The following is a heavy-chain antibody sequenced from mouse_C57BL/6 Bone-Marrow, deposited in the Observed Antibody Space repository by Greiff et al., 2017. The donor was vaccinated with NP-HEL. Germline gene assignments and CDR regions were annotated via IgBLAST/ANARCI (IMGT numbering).Heavy chain of an antibody. J-gene: IGHJ4*01. Sequence: QVQLQQPGAELVKPGASVKLSCKASGYTFTSYWMHWVKQRPGQGLEWIGMIHPNSGSTNYNEKFKSKATLTVDKSSSTAYMQLSSLTSEDSAVYYCVYGNYGGYYAMDYWGQGTSVTVSS. CDR1: GYTFTSYW. V-gene: IGHV1-64*01. CDR3: VYGNYGGYYAMDY. D-gene: IGHD2-1*01. CDR2: IHPNSGST.